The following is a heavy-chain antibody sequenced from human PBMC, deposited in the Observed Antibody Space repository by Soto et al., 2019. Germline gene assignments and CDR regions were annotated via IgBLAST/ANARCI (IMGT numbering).Heavy chain of an antibody. CDR1: GGTFSSYA. CDR3: ARDGGVYDYSPFDY. CDR2: IIPIFGTA. V-gene: IGHV1-69*12. J-gene: IGHJ4*02. D-gene: IGHD4-4*01. Sequence: QVQLVQSGAEVKKPWSSVKVSCKASGGTFSSYAISWVGQAPGQGPGWMGGIIPIFGTADYAQKFQGRVTITADESTSTAYMELSSLRSEDTAVYYCARDGGVYDYSPFDYWGQGTLVTVSS.